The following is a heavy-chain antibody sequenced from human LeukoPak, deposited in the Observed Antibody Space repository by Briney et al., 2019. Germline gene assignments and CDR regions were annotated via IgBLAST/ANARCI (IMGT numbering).Heavy chain of an antibody. CDR1: GFTFSSYG. D-gene: IGHD3-22*01. CDR2: TSYDGSNK. V-gene: IGHV3-30*18. CDR3: AKGSKRDSSGYYSNWFDP. J-gene: IGHJ5*02. Sequence: GESLRLSCAASGFTFSSYGMHWVRQAPGKGLEWVAVTSYDGSNKYYADSVKGRFTISRDNSKNTLYLQMNSLRAEDTAVYYCAKGSKRDSSGYYSNWFDPWGQGTLVTVSS.